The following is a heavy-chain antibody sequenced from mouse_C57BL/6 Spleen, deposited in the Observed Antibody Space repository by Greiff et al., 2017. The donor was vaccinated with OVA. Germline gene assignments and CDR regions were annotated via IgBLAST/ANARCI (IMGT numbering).Heavy chain of an antibody. D-gene: IGHD3-2*02. CDR2: ISSGGSYT. CDR1: GFTFSSYG. CDR3: ARQAAQPSWFAY. J-gene: IGHJ3*01. Sequence: EVMLVESGGDLVKPGGSLKLSCAASGFTFSSYGMSWVRQTPDKRLGWVATISSGGSYTYYPDSVKGRFTISRDNAKNTLYLQMSSLKSEDTAMYYCARQAAQPSWFAYWGQGTLVTVSA. V-gene: IGHV5-6*01.